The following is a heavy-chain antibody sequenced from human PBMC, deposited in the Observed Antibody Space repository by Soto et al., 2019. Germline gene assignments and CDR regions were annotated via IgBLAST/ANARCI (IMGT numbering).Heavy chain of an antibody. D-gene: IGHD2-2*01. CDR1: GVSTSNHY. CDR3: ARGGGSPYHDHEFDY. J-gene: IGHJ4*02. CDR2: IYYRGTT. V-gene: IGHV4-59*11. Sequence: QVQLQESGPGLVKPSETLSLTCSVSGVSTSNHYWTWIRKPPGHGPEWIGCIYYRGTTNYNASFNSRVTIAVDTSKSQFSLKLTSVTTADTAVYYCARGGGSPYHDHEFDYWCQGILVTVSS.